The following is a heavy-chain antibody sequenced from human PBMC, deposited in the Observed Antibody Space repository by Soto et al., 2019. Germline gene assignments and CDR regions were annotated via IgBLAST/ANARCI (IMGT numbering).Heavy chain of an antibody. J-gene: IGHJ4*01. CDR2: INHSGST. CDR3: ARSLMVYSVDSIAYFGY. CDR1: GGSFSGYY. V-gene: IGHV4-34*01. D-gene: IGHD2-8*01. Sequence: PSVTLSLTCAVYGGSFSGYYWSWIRQPPGKGLEWIGEINHSGSTNYNPSLKSRVTISVDTSKNQFSLKLSSVTAADTAVYHCARSLMVYSVDSIAYFGYWGHGTVVTVSS.